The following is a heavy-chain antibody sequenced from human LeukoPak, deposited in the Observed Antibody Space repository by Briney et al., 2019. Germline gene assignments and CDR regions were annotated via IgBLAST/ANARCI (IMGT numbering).Heavy chain of an antibody. Sequence: SETLSLTCTVSGGSISSNAYYWAWIRQPPGKGLEWIGSIYSSVSTYYNPSLKSRVTISVDTSKNQFSLRLSSVTAAGTALYYCAYSGSYGHLGYWGQGIPVTVSS. CDR1: GGSISSNAYY. J-gene: IGHJ4*02. CDR3: AYSGSYGHLGY. CDR2: IYSSVST. D-gene: IGHD1-26*01. V-gene: IGHV4-39*01.